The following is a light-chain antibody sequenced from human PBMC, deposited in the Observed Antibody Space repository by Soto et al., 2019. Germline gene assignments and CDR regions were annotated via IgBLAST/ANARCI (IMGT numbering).Light chain of an antibody. J-gene: IGKJ1*01. CDR2: GAS. CDR3: QQYGSSPET. V-gene: IGKV3-20*01. CDR1: HSVSSSY. Sequence: IVLPQSPSTLSVSPVARAPLSCRASHSVSSSYLAWYQQKPGQAPRLLIYGASSRATGIPDRFSGSGSGTDFTLTISRLEPEDFAVYHCQQYGSSPETFGQGTKVDI.